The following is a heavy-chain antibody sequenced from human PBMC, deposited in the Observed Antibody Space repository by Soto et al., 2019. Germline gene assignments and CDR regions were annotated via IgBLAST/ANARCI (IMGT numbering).Heavy chain of an antibody. D-gene: IGHD6-19*01. CDR3: ATAVAAGGY. V-gene: IGHV3-30-3*01. CDR2: ISFDGSNT. J-gene: IGHJ4*02. CDR1: GVTFSQSA. Sequence: QGQLAESGGGVVQPGRSLRLSCAASGVTFSQSAMHWVRQAPGKGLEWVAAISFDGSNTHYADSVEGRVTISRDNSKNTLYLQMHSLRAEDTALYHCATAVAAGGYWGQGTLVTVSS.